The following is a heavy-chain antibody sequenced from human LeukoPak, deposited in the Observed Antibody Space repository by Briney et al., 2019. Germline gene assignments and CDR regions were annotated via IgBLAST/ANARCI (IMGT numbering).Heavy chain of an antibody. Sequence: SETLSLTCTVSGGSISSSSYYWGWLRQPPGTGLEWIGSIYYSGSTYYNPSLKSRVTISVDTSKNQFSLNLSSVTAADTAVYYCARVGGAGHYYYYYMDVWGKGTTVTISS. V-gene: IGHV4-39*07. CDR2: IYYSGST. J-gene: IGHJ6*03. D-gene: IGHD6-19*01. CDR3: ARVGGAGHYYYYYMDV. CDR1: GGSISSSSYY.